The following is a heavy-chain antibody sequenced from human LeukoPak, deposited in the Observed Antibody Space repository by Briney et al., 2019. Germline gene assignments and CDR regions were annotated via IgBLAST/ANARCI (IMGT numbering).Heavy chain of an antibody. V-gene: IGHV3-7*01. CDR2: IKQDGSEK. D-gene: IGHD3-22*01. J-gene: IGHJ4*02. CDR3: AREAYADYYDSSGDRHFDY. CDR1: GFTFSSYW. Sequence: GGSLRLSCAASGFTFSSYWMSWVRQAPGKGLEWVANIKQDGSEKYYVDSVKGRFTISRDNAKNSLYLQMNSLRAEDTAVYYCAREAYADYYDSSGDRHFDYWGQGTLVTVSS.